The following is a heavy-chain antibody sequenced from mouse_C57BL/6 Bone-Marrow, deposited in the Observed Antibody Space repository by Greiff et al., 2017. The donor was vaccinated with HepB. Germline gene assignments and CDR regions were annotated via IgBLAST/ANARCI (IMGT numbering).Heavy chain of an antibody. CDR1: GFTFSSYG. V-gene: IGHV5-6*01. CDR2: ISSGGSYN. CDR3: ARPFHYYGSSLFDY. Sequence: EVKVVESGGDLVKPGGSLKLSCAASGFTFSSYGMSWVRQTPDKRLEWVATISSGGSYNYYPDSVKGRFPISRDNAKITLYLQLSSLKSEDTAMYYCARPFHYYGSSLFDYWGQGTTLTVSS. D-gene: IGHD1-1*01. J-gene: IGHJ2*01.